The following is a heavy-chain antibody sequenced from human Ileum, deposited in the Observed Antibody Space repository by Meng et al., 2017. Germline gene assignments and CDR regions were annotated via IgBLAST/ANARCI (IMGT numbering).Heavy chain of an antibody. CDR1: GGAVSSGLYY. CDR3: ARDSGWFDR. CDR2: IYYSGSI. J-gene: IGHJ5*02. Sequence: QLHPQGPGTGPVGPSATLPPTCTVSGGAVSSGLYYWSWIRQPPGKGLEWIGYIYYSGSINYNPSLKSRVTISVDTSKNQFSLNLSSVTAADTAVYYCARDSGWFDRWGQGTLVTVSS. V-gene: IGHV4-61*01.